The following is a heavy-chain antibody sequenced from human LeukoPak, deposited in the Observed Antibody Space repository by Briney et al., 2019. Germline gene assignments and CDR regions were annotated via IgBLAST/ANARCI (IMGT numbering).Heavy chain of an antibody. J-gene: IGHJ3*02. Sequence: SETLSLTSTVSGGSISSYYWSWVRQPAGKGLEWIGRIHTSGSTDYNPSLESRVTMSVDTSKNQFSLKLSSVTAADTAVYYCASQGYQRRYRAGAFDIWGQGTMVTVSS. D-gene: IGHD2-15*01. V-gene: IGHV4-4*07. CDR3: ASQGYQRRYRAGAFDI. CDR1: GGSISSYY. CDR2: IHTSGST.